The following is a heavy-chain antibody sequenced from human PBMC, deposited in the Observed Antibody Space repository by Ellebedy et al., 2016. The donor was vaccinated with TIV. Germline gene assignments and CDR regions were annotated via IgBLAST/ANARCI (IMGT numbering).Heavy chain of an antibody. CDR3: ARDPEWLSPHFDY. J-gene: IGHJ4*02. CDR2: ISYDGSNK. CDR1: GFTFSSYG. Sequence: GESLKISCAASGFTFSSYGMHWVRQAPGKGLEWVAVISYDGSNKYYADSVKGRFTISRDNSKNTLYLQMNRLRAEDTAVYYCARDPEWLSPHFDYWGQGTLVTVSS. D-gene: IGHD3-3*01. V-gene: IGHV3-30*03.